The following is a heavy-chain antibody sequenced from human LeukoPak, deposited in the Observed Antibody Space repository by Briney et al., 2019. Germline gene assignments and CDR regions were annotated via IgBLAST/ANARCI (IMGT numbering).Heavy chain of an antibody. CDR2: ISSSRYI. D-gene: IGHD3/OR15-3a*01. CDR3: ARDGTGIVYYYAMDV. V-gene: IGHV3-21*01. J-gene: IGHJ6*02. CDR1: GFTFSSYR. Sequence: GGSLRLSCAASGFTFSSYRMNWVRQAPGKGLEWVSSISSSRYIYYADSVKGRFTISRDNTKNSLYLQMHSLRAEDTAVYYCARDGTGIVYYYAMDVWGQGTTVTASS.